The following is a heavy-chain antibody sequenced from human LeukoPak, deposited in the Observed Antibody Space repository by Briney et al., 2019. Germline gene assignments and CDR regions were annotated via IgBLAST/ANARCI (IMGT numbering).Heavy chain of an antibody. CDR1: GFTFSSYA. Sequence: GGSLRLSCAASGFTFSSYAMTWVRQAPGKGLEWVSTISATGTSTYYADSVKGRLTISRDNPKTTLYLQMNSLRAEDTAVHSCAKDSGTYYKAFDYWGQGTLVTVSS. D-gene: IGHD1-26*01. CDR3: AKDSGTYYKAFDY. CDR2: ISATGTST. V-gene: IGHV3-23*01. J-gene: IGHJ4*02.